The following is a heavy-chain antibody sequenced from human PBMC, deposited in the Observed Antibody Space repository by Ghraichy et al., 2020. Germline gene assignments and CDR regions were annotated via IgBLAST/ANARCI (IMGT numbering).Heavy chain of an antibody. Sequence: SETLSLTCTVSGGSISSSSYYWGWIRQPPGKGLEWIGSIYYSGSTYYNPSLKSLVTISVDTSKNQFSLKLSSVTTADTAVYYCARHVEQWPPYWGQGTLVTVSS. CDR1: GGSISSSSYY. J-gene: IGHJ4*02. CDR2: IYYSGST. CDR3: ARHVEQWPPY. V-gene: IGHV4-39*01. D-gene: IGHD6-19*01.